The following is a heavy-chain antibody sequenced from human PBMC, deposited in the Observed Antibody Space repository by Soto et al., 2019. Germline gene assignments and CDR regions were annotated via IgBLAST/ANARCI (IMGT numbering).Heavy chain of an antibody. D-gene: IGHD6-19*01. CDR2: ISDSGGST. V-gene: IGHV3-23*01. Sequence: GGSRRPSCPPSGFTSSSYAMSWVRQPPGKGLEWVSAISDSGGSTAYADSVKGRFTNSRDNSKNTLYLQMNSLRVEDTAVYYCAKGERGSSGWYYYYGMDVWGQGTTVTVSS. J-gene: IGHJ6*02. CDR1: GFTSSSYA. CDR3: AKGERGSSGWYYYYGMDV.